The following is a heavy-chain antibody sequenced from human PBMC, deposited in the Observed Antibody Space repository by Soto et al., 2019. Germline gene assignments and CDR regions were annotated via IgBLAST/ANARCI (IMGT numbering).Heavy chain of an antibody. CDR3: ARDLSGYDLDLGY. CDR2: ISYDGSNK. D-gene: IGHD5-12*01. CDR1: GFTFSSYA. V-gene: IGHV3-30-3*01. Sequence: QVQLVESGGGVVQPGRSLRLSCAASGFTFSSYAMHWVRQAPGKGLEWVAVISYDGSNKYYADSVKGRFTISRDNSENTLYLQMNSLRAEDTAVYYCARDLSGYDLDLGYWGQGTLVTVSS. J-gene: IGHJ4*02.